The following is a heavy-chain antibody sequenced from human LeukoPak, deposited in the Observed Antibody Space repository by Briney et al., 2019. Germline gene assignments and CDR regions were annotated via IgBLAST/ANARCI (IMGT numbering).Heavy chain of an antibody. J-gene: IGHJ6*02. CDR1: GFTFSSYA. D-gene: IGHD4-17*01. Sequence: GGSLRPSCAASGFTFSSYAMHWVRQAPGKGLEWVAVISYDGSNKYYADSVKGRFTISRDNSKNMLYLQMNSLRAEDTAVYYCARDRTTVTTLGSLDYGMDVWSQGTTVTVSS. CDR3: ARDRTTVTTLGSLDYGMDV. V-gene: IGHV3-30-3*01. CDR2: ISYDGSNK.